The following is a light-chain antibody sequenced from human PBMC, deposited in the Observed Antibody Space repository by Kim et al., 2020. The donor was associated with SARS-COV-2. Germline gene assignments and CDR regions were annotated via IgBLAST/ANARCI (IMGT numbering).Light chain of an antibody. Sequence: DIQMTQSPSSLSASLGDGVTITCRASQGISNYLAWYQQKPGNPPKLLIYAATALQLGVSSRFSGSGSGTDFTLTISDLQPEDVAIYYCQKYDTAPWTCGQGTKVDIK. CDR3: QKYDTAPWT. CDR2: AAT. V-gene: IGKV1-27*01. J-gene: IGKJ1*01. CDR1: QGISNY.